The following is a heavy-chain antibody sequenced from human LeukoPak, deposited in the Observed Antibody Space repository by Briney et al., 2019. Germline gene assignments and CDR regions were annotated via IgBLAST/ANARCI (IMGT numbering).Heavy chain of an antibody. CDR1: GGSISSGGYY. V-gene: IGHV4-30-2*01. CDR3: ARGGYYYDSSGYVGTGYFDY. J-gene: IGHJ4*02. CDR2: INHSGST. D-gene: IGHD3-22*01. Sequence: SQTLSLTCAVSGGSISSGGYYWSWIRRPPGKGLEWIGEINHSGSTNYNPSLKSRVTISVDTSKNQFSLKLSSVTAADTAVYYCARGGYYYDSSGYVGTGYFDYWGQGTLVTVSS.